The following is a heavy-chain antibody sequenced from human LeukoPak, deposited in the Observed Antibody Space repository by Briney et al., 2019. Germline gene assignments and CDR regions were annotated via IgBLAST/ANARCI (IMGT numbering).Heavy chain of an antibody. Sequence: GGSLRLSCAASGFTFSSYAMSWVRQAPGKGLEWVSGISGSGGSTYYADSVKGRFTISRDNSKNTLYLQMNSLRAEDTAVYYCAKIYYYDSSGYETGDYWGQGTLVTVSS. D-gene: IGHD3-22*01. J-gene: IGHJ4*02. V-gene: IGHV3-23*01. CDR2: ISGSGGST. CDR1: GFTFSSYA. CDR3: AKIYYYDSSGYETGDY.